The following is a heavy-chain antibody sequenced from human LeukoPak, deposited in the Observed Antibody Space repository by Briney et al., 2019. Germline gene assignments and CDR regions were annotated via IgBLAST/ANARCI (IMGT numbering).Heavy chain of an antibody. CDR1: GFTFSRYW. D-gene: IGHD6-6*01. Sequence: GGSLRLSRAASGFTFSRYWMYWVRQAPGKGLVFVSRINSDGSTTNYAGSVKGRFTISRDNAKNTLYLQMNSLRDEDAAVYYCASELVVGYWGLGTLVTVSS. V-gene: IGHV3-74*01. J-gene: IGHJ4*02. CDR2: INSDGSTT. CDR3: ASELVVGY.